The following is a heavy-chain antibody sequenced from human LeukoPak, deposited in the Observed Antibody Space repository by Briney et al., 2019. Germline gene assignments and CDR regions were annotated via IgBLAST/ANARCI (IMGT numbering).Heavy chain of an antibody. CDR1: GFTFGDYA. Sequence: GGSLRLSSTASGFTFGDYAVSWVRQAPGKGLEWVGFITSKAYGGTTEYAASVKGRFTFSRDDSKSIAYLQMSSLKTEDTAVYYCARDLYYYDSSGPFDYWGQGTLVTVSS. CDR2: ITSKAYGGTT. V-gene: IGHV3-49*04. D-gene: IGHD3-22*01. J-gene: IGHJ4*02. CDR3: ARDLYYYDSSGPFDY.